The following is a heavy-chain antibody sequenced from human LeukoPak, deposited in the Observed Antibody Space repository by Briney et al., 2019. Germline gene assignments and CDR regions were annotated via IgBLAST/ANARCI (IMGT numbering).Heavy chain of an antibody. Sequence: GGSLRLSCAASGFTFSDSYMSWIRQAPGKGLEWVSYISSSGAYTNYADSVKGRFTISRDNAMNSLYLQMNSLRAEDTALYYCATMHCSDGSCYSGGWYYFDYWGQGTLVTVSS. CDR3: ATMHCSDGSCYSGGWYYFDY. D-gene: IGHD2-15*01. CDR1: GFTFSDSY. J-gene: IGHJ4*02. V-gene: IGHV3-11*03. CDR2: ISSSGAYT.